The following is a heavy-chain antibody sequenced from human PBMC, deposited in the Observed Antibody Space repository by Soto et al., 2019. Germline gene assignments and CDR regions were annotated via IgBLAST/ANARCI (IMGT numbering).Heavy chain of an antibody. CDR2: ISSSGGSI. Sequence: GGPLTLSFAASGLSFSSNAMSWVRQAQGKGLEWVSFISSSGGSIYYADSVKGRFTISRDNAKNSLYLQMNSLRSEDTAVNYCAKMEMEPYWGQGTQVTVS. CDR3: AKMEMEPY. CDR1: GLSFSSNA. V-gene: IGHV3-48*03. J-gene: IGHJ4*02. D-gene: IGHD1-1*01.